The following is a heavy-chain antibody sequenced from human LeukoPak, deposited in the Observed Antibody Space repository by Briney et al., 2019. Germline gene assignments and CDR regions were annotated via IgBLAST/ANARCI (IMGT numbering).Heavy chain of an antibody. V-gene: IGHV4-59*01. CDR2: IYYTGTT. J-gene: IGHJ2*01. D-gene: IGHD3-16*02. Sequence: SETLSLTCTVSGGSISSYYWSWIRQPPGKGLEWIGYIYYTGTTNYNPSLKSRVTISLDTSKKQFSLKLSSVTAADTAVYYCARDRPNYDYVWGTYRYTRYFDLWGRGTPVTVSS. CDR1: GGSISSYY. CDR3: ARDRPNYDYVWGTYRYTRYFDL.